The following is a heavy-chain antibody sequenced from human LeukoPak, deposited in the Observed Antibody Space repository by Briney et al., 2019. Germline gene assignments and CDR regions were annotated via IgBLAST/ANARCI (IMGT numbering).Heavy chain of an antibody. J-gene: IGHJ4*02. CDR2: ISYDGSNK. CDR3: ARSITAIDY. Sequence: GGSLRLSCAASGFTFSSYVMNWVRQAPGKGLEWVAVISYDGSNKYYADSVKGRFTISRDNSKNTLYLQMNSLRAEDTAVYYCARSITAIDYWGQGTLVTVSS. V-gene: IGHV3-30-3*01. D-gene: IGHD3-3*01. CDR1: GFTFSSYV.